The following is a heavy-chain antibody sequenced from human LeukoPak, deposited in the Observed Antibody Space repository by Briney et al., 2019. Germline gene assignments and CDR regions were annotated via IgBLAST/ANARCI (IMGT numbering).Heavy chain of an antibody. CDR1: GVYFSCYF. Sequence: SETLSLTCAVHGVYFSCYFWSWVRPPPGKGLGWIGEINFSGNTNYNPSLKSRVTISVDTSMNKFSLKLSSLTAADTDVYTCLWDYPMYSSRWYDWFDPWGQGTLVTVSS. J-gene: IGHJ5*02. CDR2: INFSGNT. V-gene: IGHV4-34*03. CDR3: LWDYPMYSSRWYDWFDP. D-gene: IGHD6-13*01.